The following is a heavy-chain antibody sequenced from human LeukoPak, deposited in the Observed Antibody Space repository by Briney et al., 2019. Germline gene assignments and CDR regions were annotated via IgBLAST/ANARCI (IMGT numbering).Heavy chain of an antibody. V-gene: IGHV1-69*13. J-gene: IGHJ4*02. CDR2: IIPIFGTA. CDR1: GGTFSSYA. D-gene: IGHD3-10*01. Sequence: SVKVSCKASGGTFSSYAISWVRQAPGQGLEWMGGIIPIFGTANYAQKFQGRVTITADESTSTAYMELSSLRSEDTAVYYCASEYYYGSGTPARSYYFDYWGQGTLVTVSS. CDR3: ASEYYYGSGTPARSYYFDY.